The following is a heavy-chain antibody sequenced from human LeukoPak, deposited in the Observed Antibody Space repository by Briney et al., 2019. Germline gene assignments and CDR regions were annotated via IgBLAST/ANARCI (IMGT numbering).Heavy chain of an antibody. V-gene: IGHV4-59*01. Sequence: SETLSLTCTVSGGSISNYYWSWIRQPPGKGLEWIGYIYYSGSTNYNPSLKSRVTISVETSKNQFSLKLNSVTAADTAVYYCARADSSNWYDSRGYFDYWGQGTLVTVSS. J-gene: IGHJ4*02. CDR2: IYYSGST. D-gene: IGHD1-1*01. CDR1: GGSISNYY. CDR3: ARADSSNWYDSRGYFDY.